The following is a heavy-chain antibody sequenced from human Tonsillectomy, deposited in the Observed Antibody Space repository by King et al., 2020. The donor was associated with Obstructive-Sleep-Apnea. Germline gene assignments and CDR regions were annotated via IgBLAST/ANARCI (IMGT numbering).Heavy chain of an antibody. CDR1: GFSFSKHW. V-gene: IGHV5-51*01. CDR3: ARQQRNAAGTDYPDAGLDI. Sequence: EVQLVESGAEAKKPGESLRISSRGFGFSFSKHWIAWVRHMPGKDLEWMGIIYPGDSDTRYSPPFRGHVVISVDRSTCTAYLQWNNLRASDTAIFYCARQQRNAAGTDYPDAGLDIWGQGTKVTVSS. J-gene: IGHJ3*02. D-gene: IGHD3-10*01. CDR2: IYPGDSDT.